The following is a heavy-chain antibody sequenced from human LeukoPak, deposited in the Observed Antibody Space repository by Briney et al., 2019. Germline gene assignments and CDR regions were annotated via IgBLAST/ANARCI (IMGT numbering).Heavy chain of an antibody. CDR1: GGSISPYY. CDR2: ILYSGTTT. CDR3: ARVGDWNDLVY. J-gene: IGHJ4*02. Sequence: PSETLSLTCTVSGGSISPYYWSWIRQTPGKGLEWIGYILYSGTTTNYNPSLKSRVTISVDTSKNQFSLRLSSVTAADTAVYYCARVGDWNDLVYWGQGTLVTVSS. D-gene: IGHD1-1*01. V-gene: IGHV4-59*01.